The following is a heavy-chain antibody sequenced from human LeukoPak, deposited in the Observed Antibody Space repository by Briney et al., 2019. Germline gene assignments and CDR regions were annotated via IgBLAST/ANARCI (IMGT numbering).Heavy chain of an antibody. D-gene: IGHD3-16*02. CDR2: INHSGST. Sequence: SETLSLTCAVYGGSFSGYYWSWIRQPPGKGLEWIGEINHSGSTNYNPSLKSRVTISVDTSKNQFSLKLSSVTAADTAVYYCATAEAIYDYVWGSYRYPTHHHSFDYWGQGTLVTVSS. CDR1: GGSFSGYY. J-gene: IGHJ4*02. V-gene: IGHV4-34*01. CDR3: ATAEAIYDYVWGSYRYPTHHHSFDY.